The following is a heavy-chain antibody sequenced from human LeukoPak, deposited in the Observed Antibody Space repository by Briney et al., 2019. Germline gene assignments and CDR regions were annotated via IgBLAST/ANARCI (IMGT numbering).Heavy chain of an antibody. V-gene: IGHV3-30*04. J-gene: IGHJ4*02. CDR2: ISYDGSNK. CDR3: ARDSAWGGDIVVVVAAAFDY. D-gene: IGHD2-15*01. Sequence: GRSLRLSCAASGFTFSSYAMHWVRQAPGKGLEWVAVISYDGSNKYYADSVKGRFTISRDNSKNTLYLQMNSLRAEDTAVYYCARDSAWGGDIVVVVAAAFDYWGQGTLATVSS. CDR1: GFTFSSYA.